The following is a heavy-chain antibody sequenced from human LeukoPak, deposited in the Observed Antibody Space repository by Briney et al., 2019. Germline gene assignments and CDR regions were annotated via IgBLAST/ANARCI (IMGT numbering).Heavy chain of an antibody. V-gene: IGHV3-48*03. CDR2: ISSSGSTI. Sequence: GGSLRLSCAVSGFTVSSNYMNWVRQAAGKGLEWVSYISSSGSTIYYADSVKGRFTISRDNAKNSLYLQMNSLRAEDTAVYYCAELGITMIGGVWGKRTTVTISS. D-gene: IGHD3-10*02. CDR1: GFTVSSNY. J-gene: IGHJ6*04. CDR3: AELGITMIGGV.